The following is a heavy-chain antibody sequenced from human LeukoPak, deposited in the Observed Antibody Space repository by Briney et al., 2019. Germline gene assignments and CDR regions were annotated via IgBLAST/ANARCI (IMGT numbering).Heavy chain of an antibody. CDR3: AKDAPVLRYFDWANYYYYMDV. J-gene: IGHJ6*03. CDR2: ITSSGTTT. V-gene: IGHV3-48*03. CDR1: GFSFSAYE. Sequence: GGSLRLSCAASGFSFSAYEMHWVRQAPGKGLEWISDITSSGTTTYYADSVKGRFTISRDNSKNTLYLQMNSLRAEDTAVYYCAKDAPVLRYFDWANYYYYMDVWGKGTTVTVSS. D-gene: IGHD3-9*01.